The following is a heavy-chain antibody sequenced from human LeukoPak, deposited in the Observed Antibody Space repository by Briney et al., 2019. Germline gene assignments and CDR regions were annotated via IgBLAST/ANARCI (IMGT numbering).Heavy chain of an antibody. CDR3: ARHLGGGPAATPFDY. CDR2: IYPGDSDT. V-gene: IGHV5-51*01. J-gene: IGHJ4*02. CDR1: GYSFTGYW. Sequence: GEPLKISCKGSGYSFTGYWIAWVRQMPGKGLEWMGIIYPGDSDTRYSPSFQGQVTISADKSISTAYLQWSSLKASDTAMYYCARHLGGGPAATPFDYWGQGTLVTVSS. D-gene: IGHD2-2*01.